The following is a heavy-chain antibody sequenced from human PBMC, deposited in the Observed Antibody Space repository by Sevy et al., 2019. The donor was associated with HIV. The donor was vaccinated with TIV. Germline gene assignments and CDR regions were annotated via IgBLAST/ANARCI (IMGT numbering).Heavy chain of an antibody. CDR2: INQDGSEK. J-gene: IGHJ3*02. Sequence: GGSLRLSCAASGFTFSTHWMSWVRQAPGKGLEWVGNINQDGSEKHYVDSVRGRFTISRDNAKNSLFLQMHSLRAEDTAVYYCARDSRYCSSIERRGDAFDIWGQGTLVTVSS. CDR3: ARDSRYCSSIERRGDAFDI. CDR1: GFTFSTHW. D-gene: IGHD2-2*01. V-gene: IGHV3-7*01.